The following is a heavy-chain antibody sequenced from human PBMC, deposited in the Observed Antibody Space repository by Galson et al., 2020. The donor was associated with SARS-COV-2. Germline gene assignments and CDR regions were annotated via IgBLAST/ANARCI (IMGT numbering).Heavy chain of an antibody. CDR2: IYYSGST. CDR3: ARGKERYYGAGSYYLGA. D-gene: IGHD3-10*01. CDR1: GGSITNDNSY. J-gene: IGHJ5*02. Sequence: SETLSLTCIVSGGSITNDNSYWNWIRQHPGKGLEWIGYIYYSGSTSYNPSLKRRVIISVDTSKNQFTLKPSAVTAADTAVSYCARGKERYYGAGSYYLGAWCQGTLVTVSS. V-gene: IGHV4-30-4*08.